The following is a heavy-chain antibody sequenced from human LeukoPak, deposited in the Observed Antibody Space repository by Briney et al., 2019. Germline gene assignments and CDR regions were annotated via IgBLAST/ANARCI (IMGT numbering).Heavy chain of an antibody. V-gene: IGHV4-39*07. J-gene: IGHJ4*02. CDR3: ARVGGDLTSIAANF. CDR2: IYYSGST. D-gene: IGHD6-6*01. Sequence: TSETLFLTCTVSGGSISSSSYYWGWIRQPPGKGLEWIGSIYYSGSTYYNPSLKSRVTISVDTSKNQFSLKLSSVTAADTAVYYCARVGGDLTSIAANFWGQGTLVTVSS. CDR1: GGSISSSSYY.